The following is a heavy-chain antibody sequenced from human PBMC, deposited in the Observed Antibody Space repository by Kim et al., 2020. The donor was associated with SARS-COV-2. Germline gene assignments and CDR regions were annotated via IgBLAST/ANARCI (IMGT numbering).Heavy chain of an antibody. CDR2: IGRNSGSK. CDR3: DNTSRHGHFDG. J-gene: IGHJ2*01. V-gene: IGHV3-9*01. Sequence: GGSLRLSCAASGFNFGDYAMHGVRQAPGKGLEWVSGIGRNSGSKKHADAVKGRFTISIAKVKTKDYLQMESNRLDATATYYCDNTSRHGHFDGWGRYSLV. D-gene: IGHD3-9*01. CDR1: GFNFGDYA.